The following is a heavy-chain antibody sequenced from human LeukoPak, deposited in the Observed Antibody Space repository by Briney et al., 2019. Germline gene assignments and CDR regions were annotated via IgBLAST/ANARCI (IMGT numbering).Heavy chain of an antibody. V-gene: IGHV4-59*08. CDR1: GGPISRYY. D-gene: IGHD2-15*01. CDR2: IYYSGST. J-gene: IGHJ3*02. Sequence: SETLSLTCTVSGGPISRYYLSWIRQPPGKGLEWIGYIYYSGSTNYNPPLKSRVTISVDTSKNQFSLKLSSVTAADTAVYYCARYCSGGSCAPDAFDIWGQGTMVTVSS. CDR3: ARYCSGGSCAPDAFDI.